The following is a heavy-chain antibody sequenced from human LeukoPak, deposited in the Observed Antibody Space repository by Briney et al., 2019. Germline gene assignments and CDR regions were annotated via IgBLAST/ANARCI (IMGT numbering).Heavy chain of an antibody. D-gene: IGHD3-10*01. J-gene: IGHJ3*02. Sequence: SQTLSLTCAISGDSVSSNSAAWNWIRQSPSRGLEWLGRTYYRSKWYNDYAVSVKSRITINPDTSKNQFSLQLNSVTPEDTAVYYCAREDYYGSGSYPNDAFDIWAKGQWSPSLQ. CDR2: TYYRSKWYN. CDR3: AREDYYGSGSYPNDAFDI. V-gene: IGHV6-1*01. CDR1: GDSVSSNSAA.